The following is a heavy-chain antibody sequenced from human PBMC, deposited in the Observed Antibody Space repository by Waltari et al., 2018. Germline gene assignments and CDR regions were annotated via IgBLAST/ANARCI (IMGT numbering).Heavy chain of an antibody. CDR2: IYPSGST. V-gene: IGHV4-61*02. Sequence: QVQLQESGPGLVKPSQTLSLTCSVSAGSINSGTSYYWNWIRQPAGKGLEWIGRIYPSGSTKYNPSLESRVTMSIDTSKNQFSLKLSSVTAADTAVYYCAREGREVASLWGQGTLVTVSS. J-gene: IGHJ4*02. CDR1: AGSINSGTSYY. D-gene: IGHD2-15*01. CDR3: AREGREVASL.